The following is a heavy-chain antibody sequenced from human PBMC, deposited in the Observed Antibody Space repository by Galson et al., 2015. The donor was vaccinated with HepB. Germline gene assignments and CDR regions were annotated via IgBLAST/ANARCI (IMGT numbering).Heavy chain of an antibody. Sequence: SLRLSCAASGFTFSSYSMNWVRQAPGKGLEWVSSISSSSSYIYYADSVKGRFTISRDNAKNSLYLQMNSLRAEDTAVYYCAREVGLQDTRMHNYYYYGMDVWGQGTTVTVSS. D-gene: IGHD5-24*01. CDR3: AREVGLQDTRMHNYYYYGMDV. CDR2: ISSSSSYI. V-gene: IGHV3-21*01. J-gene: IGHJ6*02. CDR1: GFTFSSYS.